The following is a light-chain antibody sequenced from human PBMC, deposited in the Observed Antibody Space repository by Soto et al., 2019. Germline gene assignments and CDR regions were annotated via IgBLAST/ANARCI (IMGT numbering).Light chain of an antibody. CDR2: RAS. CDR1: QSISSW. CDR3: QQYKGFPLT. J-gene: IGKJ4*01. V-gene: IGKV1-5*03. Sequence: DIQMTQSPSTLSASVGDRVTLTCRASQSISSWLAWYQQKPGKAPKLLIYRASNLDSGVPSRFSGSGSGTEFTLTISCLQPDDFATYYCQQYKGFPLTFGGGTKVEI.